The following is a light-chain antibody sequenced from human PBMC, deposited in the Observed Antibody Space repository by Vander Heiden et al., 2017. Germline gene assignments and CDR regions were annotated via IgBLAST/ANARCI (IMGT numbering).Light chain of an antibody. Sequence: QSALTQPAFVSGSPGPSVTLSCTGTSSDVWSYNLVSWYQHHPGKASKLMIYEGSKRPSGVSNRFSGSKSGNTASLTISGLQAEDEADYYCCSYAGSNVVFGGGTKLTVL. V-gene: IGLV2-23*01. CDR3: CSYAGSNVV. CDR2: EGS. J-gene: IGLJ2*01. CDR1: SSDVWSYNL.